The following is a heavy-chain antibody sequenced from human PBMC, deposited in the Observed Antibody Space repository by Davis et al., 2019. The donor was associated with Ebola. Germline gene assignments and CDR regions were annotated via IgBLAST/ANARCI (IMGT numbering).Heavy chain of an antibody. CDR2: IIPIFGTA. CDR1: GFTFSSYA. D-gene: IGHD2-8*01. Sequence: ISCAASGFTFSSYAISWVRQAPGQGLEWMGGIIPIFGTANYAQKFQGRVTFTADESTSTAYMELSSLRSEDTAVYYCAKAIFQDIVLMVYAMVHYYGMDVWGKGTTVTVSS. V-gene: IGHV1-69*01. CDR3: AKAIFQDIVLMVYAMVHYYGMDV. J-gene: IGHJ6*04.